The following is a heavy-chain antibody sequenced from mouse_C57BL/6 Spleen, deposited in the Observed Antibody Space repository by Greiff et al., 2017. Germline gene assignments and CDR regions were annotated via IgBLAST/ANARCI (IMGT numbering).Heavy chain of an antibody. Sequence: EVQLQQSGPGLVKPSQSLSLTCSVTGYSITSGYYWNWIRQFPGNKLEWMGYISYDGSNNYNPSLKNRISITRDTSKNQFFLKLNSVTTEDTATYYCARANDGSSYGYFDVWGTGTTVTVSS. V-gene: IGHV3-6*01. CDR3: ARANDGSSYGYFDV. CDR2: ISYDGSN. CDR1: GYSITSGYY. J-gene: IGHJ1*03. D-gene: IGHD1-1*01.